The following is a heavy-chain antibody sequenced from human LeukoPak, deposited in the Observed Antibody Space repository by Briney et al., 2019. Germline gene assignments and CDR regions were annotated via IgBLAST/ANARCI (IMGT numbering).Heavy chain of an antibody. Sequence: GGSLRLSCAASGFNFNDYDINWVRLVPGKGLEWVSGINWNSVHIGYADSVKGRFTISRDNAKNSLYLQMNSPRAEDMALYYCAKGYYDYVWGSYHFDYWGQGTLVTVSS. CDR3: AKGYYDYVWGSYHFDY. D-gene: IGHD3-16*02. CDR1: GFNFNDYD. V-gene: IGHV3-9*03. J-gene: IGHJ4*02. CDR2: INWNSVHI.